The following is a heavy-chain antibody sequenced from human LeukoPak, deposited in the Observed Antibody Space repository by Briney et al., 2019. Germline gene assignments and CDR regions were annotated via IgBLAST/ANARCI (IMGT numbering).Heavy chain of an antibody. J-gene: IGHJ4*02. CDR2: ISGSGGST. CDR3: AKDLPLVAY. Sequence: GGSLRLSCAASGFTFSSYAMSWVRQAPGKGLEWVSAISGSGGSTYYADSVKGRFTISRDQSQNPLYLQMSGLRADDTAVYYCAKDLPLVAYWGQGPLVTVSS. V-gene: IGHV3-23*01. CDR1: GFTFSSYA.